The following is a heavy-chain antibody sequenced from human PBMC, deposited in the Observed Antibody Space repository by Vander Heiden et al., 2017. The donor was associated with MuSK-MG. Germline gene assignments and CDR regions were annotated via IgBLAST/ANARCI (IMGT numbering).Heavy chain of an antibody. Sequence: QPPGKGLEWIGYIYYSGSTNYNPSLKSRVTISVDTSKNQFSLKLSSVTAADTAVYYCARNPSSGFSSGWYWHNWFDPWGQGTLVTVYS. V-gene: IGHV4-59*01. CDR2: IYYSGST. CDR3: ARNPSSGFSSGWYWHNWFDP. J-gene: IGHJ5*02. D-gene: IGHD6-19*01.